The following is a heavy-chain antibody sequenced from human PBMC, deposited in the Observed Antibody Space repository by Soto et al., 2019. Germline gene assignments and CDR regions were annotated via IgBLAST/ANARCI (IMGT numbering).Heavy chain of an antibody. Sequence: ASVKVSCKDSGYTLTSYGISWVRQAPGQGLEWMGWTSAYNGNTNYAQKLQGRVTMTTDTSTSTAYMELRSLRSDDTAVYYCARDCISTSCYFDPWGQGTLVTVSS. V-gene: IGHV1-18*01. CDR2: TSAYNGNT. D-gene: IGHD2-2*01. J-gene: IGHJ5*02. CDR3: ARDCISTSCYFDP. CDR1: GYTLTSYG.